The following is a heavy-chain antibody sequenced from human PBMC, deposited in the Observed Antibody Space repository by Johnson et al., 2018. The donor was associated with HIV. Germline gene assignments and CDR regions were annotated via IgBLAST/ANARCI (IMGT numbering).Heavy chain of an antibody. J-gene: IGHJ3*02. CDR1: GPTLIASA. V-gene: IGHV3-73*02. Sequence: VQLVESGGGLVQPGGSLTLPRPALGPTLIASALHWVRPAPEKGLEGVGHIRSKPYSPATAYAASGTGRFPIPRNDSKNMTYLQMNSLKTEDTAVYYCTRTDDAYHYDTFGYIDAFDIWGQGTMVTVSS. CDR3: TRTDDAYHYDTFGYIDAFDI. D-gene: IGHD3-22*01. CDR2: IRSKPYSPAT.